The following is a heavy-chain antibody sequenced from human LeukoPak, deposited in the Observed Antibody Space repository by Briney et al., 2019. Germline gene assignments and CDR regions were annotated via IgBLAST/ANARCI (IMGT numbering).Heavy chain of an antibody. CDR1: XXXXXGXX. CDR3: ARDPWGGDIVVVPAAIHDP. Sequence: VXXSCKASXXXXXGXXMHWXRXAXGQXLXXMXXXXPXSGGTNFAQKFQGRVTMTSDTSISTAYMELRRLTSDDTAVYYCARDPWGGDIVVVPAAIHDPWGQGTLVTVSS. V-gene: IGHV1-2*02. D-gene: IGHD2-2*01. J-gene: IGHJ5*02. CDR2: XXPXSGGT.